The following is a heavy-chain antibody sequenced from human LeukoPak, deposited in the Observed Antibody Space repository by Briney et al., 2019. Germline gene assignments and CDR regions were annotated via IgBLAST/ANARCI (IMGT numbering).Heavy chain of an antibody. D-gene: IGHD3-22*01. V-gene: IGHV3-11*04. J-gene: IGHJ3*02. CDR3: ARDWRDSSGKFPNDAFDI. CDR2: ISSSGSI. CDR1: GFTFSDNY. Sequence: GGSLRLSCAASGFTFSDNYMSWIRQAPGKGLEWVSYISSSGSIYYADSVKGRFTISRDNAKNSLSLQMNSLRAEDTAVYYCARDWRDSSGKFPNDAFDIWGQGTMVTVSS.